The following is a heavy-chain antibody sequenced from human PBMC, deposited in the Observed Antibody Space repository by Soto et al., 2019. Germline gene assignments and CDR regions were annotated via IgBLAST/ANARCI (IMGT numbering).Heavy chain of an antibody. Sequence: QVQLVQSGAEVKKPGASVKVSCKTSGYTFTKFGLSWVRQAPGQGLEWMGWISAYNGNTNYAKNFQGRFAMTTDTSTSTAYMELRSLRSDDTAVYYCARGGTPIDCWGQGTLVTVSS. CDR3: ARGGTPIDC. CDR2: ISAYNGNT. V-gene: IGHV1-18*01. CDR1: GYTFTKFG. J-gene: IGHJ4*02. D-gene: IGHD3-16*01.